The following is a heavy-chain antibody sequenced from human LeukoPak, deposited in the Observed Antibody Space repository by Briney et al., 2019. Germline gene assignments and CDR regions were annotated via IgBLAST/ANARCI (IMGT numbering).Heavy chain of an antibody. Sequence: SETLSLTCTVSGGSISSGGYYWSWIRQHPGKGLEWIGYRHYSGTTYYNASLKSRLTISVDTFKNQFSLKLSSVTAADTAVYYCARASLAYCSGGSCYAIDHWGQGTLVTVSS. D-gene: IGHD2-15*01. CDR2: RHYSGTT. J-gene: IGHJ4*02. CDR1: GGSISSGGYY. V-gene: IGHV4-31*03. CDR3: ARASLAYCSGGSCYAIDH.